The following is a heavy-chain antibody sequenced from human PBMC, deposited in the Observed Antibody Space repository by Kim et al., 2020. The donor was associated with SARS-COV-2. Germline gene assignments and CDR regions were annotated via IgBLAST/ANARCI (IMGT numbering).Heavy chain of an antibody. V-gene: IGHV3-15*01. D-gene: IGHD3-22*01. CDR3: TTDYYDSSGYYYVDY. Sequence: APVKGRFTISRDDSKNTLYLQMNSLKTEDTAVYYCTTDYYDSSGYYYVDYWGQGTLVTVSS. J-gene: IGHJ4*02.